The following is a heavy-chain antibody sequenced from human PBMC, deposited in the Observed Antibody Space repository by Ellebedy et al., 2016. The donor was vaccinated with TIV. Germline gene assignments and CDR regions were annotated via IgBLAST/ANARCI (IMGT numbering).Heavy chain of an antibody. CDR2: ISYNGVNK. J-gene: IGHJ4*02. CDR3: ARGRTRGTTVDFDY. Sequence: GESLKISCAASGFTFSDHTMHWVRHTPGKGLEWVAVISYNGVNKYYADSVKGRFTISRDNSKNTVYLQMDSLTTEDTAVNYCARGRTRGTTVDFDYWGQGSLVTVSS. D-gene: IGHD1-14*01. CDR1: GFTFSDHT. V-gene: IGHV3-30-3*01.